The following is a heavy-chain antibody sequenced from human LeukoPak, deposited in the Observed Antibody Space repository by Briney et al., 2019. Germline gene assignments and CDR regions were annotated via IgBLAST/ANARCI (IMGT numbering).Heavy chain of an antibody. V-gene: IGHV3-20*04. CDR1: GFAFDDYG. CDR3: ARVPRYYDSSGYLPLA. D-gene: IGHD3-22*01. J-gene: IGHJ4*02. Sequence: PGGSLRLSCAVSGFAFDDYGMSWVRQAPGKGLEWVSGINWNGGSTGYADSVKGRFTISRDNAKNSLYLQMNSLRAEDTALYYCARVPRYYDSSGYLPLAWGQGTLVTVSS. CDR2: INWNGGST.